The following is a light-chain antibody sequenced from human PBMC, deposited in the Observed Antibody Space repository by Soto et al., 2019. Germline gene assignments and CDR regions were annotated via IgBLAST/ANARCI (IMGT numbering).Light chain of an antibody. CDR3: QKYNSAPQLT. CDR1: QGISNY. J-gene: IGKJ1*01. Sequence: DIQMTQSPSSLSASVGDRVTITCRASQGISNYLAWYQQKPGNVPKLLIYAASTLQSGVPSRFSGSGSGTDFTLTISSLQPEDVATYYCQKYNSAPQLTFGQGTKVEIK. CDR2: AAS. V-gene: IGKV1-27*01.